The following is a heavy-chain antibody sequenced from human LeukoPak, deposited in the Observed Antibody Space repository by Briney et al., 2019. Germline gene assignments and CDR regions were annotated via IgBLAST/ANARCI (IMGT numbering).Heavy chain of an antibody. CDR2: ISYDGSNK. V-gene: IGHV3-30*04. J-gene: IGHJ6*02. D-gene: IGHD6-19*01. Sequence: TGGSLRLSCAASGFTFSSYAIHWVRQAPGKGLEWVAVISYDGSNKYYADSVKGRFTISRDNSKNTLYLQMSSLRAEDTAVYYCARVLLIAVAGSSYYYYYGMDVWGQGTTVTVSS. CDR3: ARVLLIAVAGSSYYYYYGMDV. CDR1: GFTFSSYA.